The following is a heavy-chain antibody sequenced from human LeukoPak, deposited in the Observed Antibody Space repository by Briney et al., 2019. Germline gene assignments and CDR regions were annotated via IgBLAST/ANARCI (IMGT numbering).Heavy chain of an antibody. V-gene: IGHV4-39*01. D-gene: IGHD6-6*01. J-gene: IGHJ5*02. CDR3: AGHSVEYSSSSAGWFDP. CDR2: IYYSGST. CDR1: GGSISSSSYY. Sequence: PSETLSLTCTVSGGSISSSSYYWGWIRQPPGKGLEWIGSIYYSGSTYYNPSLKSRVTISVDTSKNQFSLKLSSVTAADTAVYYCAGHSVEYSSSSAGWFDPWGQGTLVTVSS.